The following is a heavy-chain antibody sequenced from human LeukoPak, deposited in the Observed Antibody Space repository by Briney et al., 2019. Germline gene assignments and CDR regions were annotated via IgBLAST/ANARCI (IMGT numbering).Heavy chain of an antibody. CDR2: IWYDGSNK. Sequence: GGSLRLSCAASGFTFSSYGMHWVRQAPGKGLEWVAVIWYDGSNKYYADSVKGRFTISRDNSKNTLYLQMNSLRAEDTAVYYCAKVGFSSGWYEADYWGQGTLVTVSS. D-gene: IGHD6-19*01. J-gene: IGHJ4*02. CDR1: GFTFSSYG. CDR3: AKVGFSSGWYEADY. V-gene: IGHV3-33*06.